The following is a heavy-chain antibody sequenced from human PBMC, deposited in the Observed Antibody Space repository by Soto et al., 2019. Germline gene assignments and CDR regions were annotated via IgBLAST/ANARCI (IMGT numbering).Heavy chain of an antibody. CDR2: INWNSGSI. D-gene: IGHD6-13*01. Sequence: GGSLRLSCAASGFTFDDYAMHWVRQVPGKGLEWVSGINWNSGSIGYGDSVRGRFAISRDNAKNSLHLQMNSLSAEDTAFYYCVKDESINWYSGHFRHWGQGTLVTVSS. CDR1: GFTFDDYA. V-gene: IGHV3-9*01. CDR3: VKDESINWYSGHFRH. J-gene: IGHJ1*01.